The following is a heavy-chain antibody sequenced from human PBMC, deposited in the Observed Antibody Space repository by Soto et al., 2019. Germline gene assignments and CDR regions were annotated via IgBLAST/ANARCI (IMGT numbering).Heavy chain of an antibody. CDR2: IDPSDSYT. J-gene: IGHJ5*02. Sequence: GETLKISCKGSGYSFTSYWISWVRQMPGKGLEWMGRIDPSDSYTNYSPPFQGHVTISADKSISTAYLQWGSLKASDTAMYYCARSLASGDWFDPWGQGTLVTVS. V-gene: IGHV5-10-1*01. CDR3: ARSLASGDWFDP. CDR1: GYSFTSYW. D-gene: IGHD1-26*01.